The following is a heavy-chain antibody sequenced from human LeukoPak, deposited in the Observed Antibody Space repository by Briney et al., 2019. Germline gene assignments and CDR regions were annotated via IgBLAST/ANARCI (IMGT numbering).Heavy chain of an antibody. CDR2: IIPIFGTA. D-gene: IGHD6-13*01. V-gene: IGHV1-69*13. CDR1: GGTFSSYA. CDR3: AGSERISSSWYQN. J-gene: IGHJ4*02. Sequence: ASVKVSCKASGGTFSSYAISWVRQAPGQGLEWMGGIIPIFGTANYAQKFQGRVTITADESTSTAYMELSSLRSEDTAVYYCAGSERISSSWYQNWGQGTLVTVSS.